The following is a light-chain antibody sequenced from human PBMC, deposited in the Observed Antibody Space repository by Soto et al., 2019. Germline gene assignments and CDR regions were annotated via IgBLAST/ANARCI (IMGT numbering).Light chain of an antibody. J-gene: IGKJ1*01. V-gene: IGKV3-20*01. CDR2: GAS. CDR3: QQYSSYPT. Sequence: EIVLTQSPGTLSLSLGERATLSCRASQSVSSSYLAWYQQKPGQAPRLLIYGASSRATGIPDRFSGSGSGTDFTLTISRLQSDDFATYYCQQYSSYPTFGQGTKVDIK. CDR1: QSVSSSY.